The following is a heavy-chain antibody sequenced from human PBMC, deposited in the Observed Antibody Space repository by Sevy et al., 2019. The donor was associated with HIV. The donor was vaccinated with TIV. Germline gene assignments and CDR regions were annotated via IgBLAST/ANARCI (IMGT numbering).Heavy chain of an antibody. Sequence: GGSLRLSCAASGFMISTYGMHWVRQAPGRGLEWVAVIWYDGSNIHYGDSVKGRFIISRDNSKNTVFLDMNSLRAEDSAVYYCARDDRVAGGLGGYFNYGMDVWGQGTTVTVSS. CDR2: IWYDGSNI. CDR1: GFMISTYG. CDR3: ARDDRVAGGLGGYFNYGMDV. D-gene: IGHD1-26*01. V-gene: IGHV3-33*01. J-gene: IGHJ6*02.